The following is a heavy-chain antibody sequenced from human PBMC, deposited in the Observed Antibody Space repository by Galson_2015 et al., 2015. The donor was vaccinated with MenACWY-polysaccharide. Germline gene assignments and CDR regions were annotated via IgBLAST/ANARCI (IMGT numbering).Heavy chain of an antibody. Sequence: SLRLSCAASGFTFSTYAMSWVRQAPGKGLEWVSAIRGSGDTTYYADSVKGRFTISRDNSKNTLCLQMNSLRADDTAVYYCTKDPTGAVQGYFDYWGQGTLVTVSS. V-gene: IGHV3-23*01. CDR2: IRGSGDTT. D-gene: IGHD7-27*01. CDR3: TKDPTGAVQGYFDY. CDR1: GFTFSTYA. J-gene: IGHJ4*02.